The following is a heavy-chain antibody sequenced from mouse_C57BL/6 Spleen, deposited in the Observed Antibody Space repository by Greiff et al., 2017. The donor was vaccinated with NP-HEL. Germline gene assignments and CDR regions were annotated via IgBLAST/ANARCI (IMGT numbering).Heavy chain of an antibody. Sequence: QVQLKESGPGLVAPSQSLSITCTVSGFSLTSYAISWVRQPPGKGLAWLGVIWTGGGTNYNSALKSRLSLSKDNSKSQVFLKMNSLQTYDTSMYHCARFVGDYDVFAYWGQGTLVTVSA. J-gene: IGHJ3*01. CDR2: IWTGGGT. V-gene: IGHV2-9-1*01. D-gene: IGHD2-4*01. CDR3: ARFVGDYDVFAY. CDR1: GFSLTSYA.